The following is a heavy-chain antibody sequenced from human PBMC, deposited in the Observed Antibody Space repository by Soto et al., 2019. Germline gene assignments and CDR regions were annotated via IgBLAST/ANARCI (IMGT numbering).Heavy chain of an antibody. V-gene: IGHV4-31*03. CDR1: GGSITRGGYY. J-gene: IGHJ5*02. Sequence: PSDTLSLTCTVSGGSITRGGYYWSWIRQHPGKGLEWIGYIYNSGTTYYNPSLKSRVTISVDTSKNQFSLKLTSVTAADTAVYYCARDTAPWGQGTLVTVSS. CDR3: ARDTAP. D-gene: IGHD4-17*01. CDR2: IYNSGTT.